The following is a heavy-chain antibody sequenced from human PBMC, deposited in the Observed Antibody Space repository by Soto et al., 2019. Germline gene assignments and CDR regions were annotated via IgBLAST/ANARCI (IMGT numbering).Heavy chain of an antibody. Sequence: QVQLVQSGPEVKKPGSSMKGSCKASGGTFSDSVTSWVRQAPGQGLEWMGGIVPIFGTANLAEKFQGRVTITADESTSTAYMELSSLTSEDTAVYYCARGRDGSNYYFEYWGQGTLVTVSS. CDR2: IVPIFGTA. J-gene: IGHJ4*02. CDR3: ARGRDGSNYYFEY. CDR1: GGTFSDSV. D-gene: IGHD3-10*01. V-gene: IGHV1-69*01.